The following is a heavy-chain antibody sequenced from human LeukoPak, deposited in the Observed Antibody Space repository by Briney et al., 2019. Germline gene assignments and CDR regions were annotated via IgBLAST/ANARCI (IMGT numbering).Heavy chain of an antibody. J-gene: IGHJ5*02. V-gene: IGHV4-4*09. CDR3: AQRQGPMSGTYDYFDP. Sequence: SETLSLTCTVSGGSISGYYWTWIRQPPGQGLEWIAYIHSNGYTNYNPSLRSRVTISVDPSKNQYSLTVTPVTAADTAIYYCAQRQGPMSGTYDYFDPWGQGALVTVSS. D-gene: IGHD1-26*01. CDR1: GGSISGYY. CDR2: IHSNGYT.